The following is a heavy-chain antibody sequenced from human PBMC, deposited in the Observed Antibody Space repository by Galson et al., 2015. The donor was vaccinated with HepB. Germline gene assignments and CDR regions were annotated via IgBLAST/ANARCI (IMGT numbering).Heavy chain of an antibody. CDR2: ISSSGSTT. CDR3: ARESGYDYPKDY. V-gene: IGHV3-11*01. CDR1: GFTFSDYY. Sequence: SLRLSCAASGFTFSDYYMSWIRQAPGKGLEWVSYISSSGSTTYYADSVKGRFTISRDNAKNSLYLQMNSLRAEDTAVYYCARESGYDYPKDYWGQGTLVTVSS. D-gene: IGHD5-12*01. J-gene: IGHJ4*02.